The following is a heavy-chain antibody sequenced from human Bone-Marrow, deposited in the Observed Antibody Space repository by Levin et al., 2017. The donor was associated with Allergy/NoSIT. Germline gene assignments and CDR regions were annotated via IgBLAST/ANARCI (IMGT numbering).Heavy chain of an antibody. V-gene: IGHV3-74*01. CDR1: GFTFGAHW. CDR2: INGDGGSA. J-gene: IGHJ5*02. CDR3: ARDSVPIFGVPNPFDP. Sequence: GSLRLSCEASGFTFGAHWMHWVRHAPGEGLVWVSRINGDGGSADYADSVKGRFTISRDNAKNILYLQMHSLRAEDAGVYYCARDSVPIFGVPNPFDPWGQGTLVTVSS. D-gene: IGHD3-3*01.